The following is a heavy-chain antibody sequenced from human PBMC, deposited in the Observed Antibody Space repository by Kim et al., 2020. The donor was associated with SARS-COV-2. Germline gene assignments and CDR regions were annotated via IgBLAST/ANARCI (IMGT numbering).Heavy chain of an antibody. D-gene: IGHD1-26*01. CDR3: ARGATYSRY. V-gene: IGHV3-7*01. CDR2: SAI. J-gene: IGHJ4*02. Sequence: SAIYYVDSVKCRFTISRDNSKNSLFLEMSSLRAEDTAVYYCARGATYSRYWGQGTLVTVSS.